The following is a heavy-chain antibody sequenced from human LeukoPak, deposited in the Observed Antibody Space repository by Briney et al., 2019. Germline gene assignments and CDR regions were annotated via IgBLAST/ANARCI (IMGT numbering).Heavy chain of an antibody. D-gene: IGHD4-17*01. CDR3: ARYSTVTTGFDP. CDR2: IYPGDSDT. CDR1: GYRFTSYW. V-gene: IGHV5-51*01. Sequence: GESLQISCQGSGYRFTSYWIGWVRQLPGKGLEWMGIIYPGDSDTRYSPSFQGQVTISADKSISTAYLQWSSLKASDTAMYYCARYSTVTTGFDPWGQGTLVTVSS. J-gene: IGHJ5*02.